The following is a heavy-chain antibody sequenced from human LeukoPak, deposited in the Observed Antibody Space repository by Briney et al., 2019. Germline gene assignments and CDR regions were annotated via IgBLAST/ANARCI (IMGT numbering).Heavy chain of an antibody. CDR3: ARVNLRGSQYNWYDP. Sequence: SVKVSCKASGGTLNSHTFIWVRQAPGQGLEWMGRITPIIDSAKYAQNFQDRVSITADKSTSTVYLELRRLRSEDTAVYFCARVNLRGSQYNWYDPWGQGTLVTVSS. J-gene: IGHJ5*02. CDR2: ITPIIDSA. CDR1: GGTLNSHT. D-gene: IGHD1-26*01. V-gene: IGHV1-69*08.